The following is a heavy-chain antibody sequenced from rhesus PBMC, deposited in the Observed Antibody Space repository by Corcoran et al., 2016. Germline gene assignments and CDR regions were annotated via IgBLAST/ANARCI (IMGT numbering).Heavy chain of an antibody. J-gene: IGHJ4*01. CDR2: IYGSGISI. D-gene: IGHD2-2*01. CDR1: GGSISSRY. V-gene: IGHV4S11*01. CDR3: ARGGVVHYFDY. Sequence: QVQLQESGPAVVKPSETLSLTCAVSGGSISSRYWSWIRQSLGKGMEWVGYIYGSGISINYNHSRKNRVTQSVEKSKNQLSLKLSAGTAADTAVYYCARGGVVHYFDYWGQGVLVTVSS.